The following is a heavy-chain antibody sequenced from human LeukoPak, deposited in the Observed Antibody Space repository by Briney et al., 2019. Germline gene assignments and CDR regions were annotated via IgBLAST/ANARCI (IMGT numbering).Heavy chain of an antibody. CDR2: ISGSDDGT. CDR1: GFTVGTYA. CDR3: AKSRSVADAFDI. Sequence: GGSLRLSCAASGFTVGTYAMSWVRQAPGKGLEWVSAISGSDDGTYHADSVKGRFTISRDRSKNTLYLQMNGLRAEDTALYHCAKSRSVADAFDILGHGAMVTVSS. D-gene: IGHD6-19*01. V-gene: IGHV3-23*01. J-gene: IGHJ3*02.